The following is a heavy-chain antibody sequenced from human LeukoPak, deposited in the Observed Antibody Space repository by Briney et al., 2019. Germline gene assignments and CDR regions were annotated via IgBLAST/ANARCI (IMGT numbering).Heavy chain of an antibody. V-gene: IGHV1-69*13. CDR2: IIPIFGTA. J-gene: IGHJ6*03. CDR3: ARGEVVPPNYYYYYIDV. CDR1: GGTFSSYA. D-gene: IGHD2-2*01. Sequence: SVKVSCKASGGTFSSYAISWVRQAPGQGLEWMGGIIPIFGTANYAQKFQGRVTITADESTSTAYMELSSLRSEDTAVYYRARGEVVPPNYYYYYIDVWGKGTTVTVSS.